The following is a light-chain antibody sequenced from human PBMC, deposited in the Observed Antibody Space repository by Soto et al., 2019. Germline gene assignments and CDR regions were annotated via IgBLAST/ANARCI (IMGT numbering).Light chain of an antibody. CDR2: EVS. Sequence: QSVLTQPPSASGSLGQSVTISCTGTSSDVGTYNFVSWYQHHPGKAPKLMIYEVSERPSGVSDRFSGSKSGNTASLTVSGLQAEDEADYFCTSYAGGNNFVIFGGGTKLTVL. CDR3: TSYAGGNNFVI. CDR1: SSDVGTYNF. J-gene: IGLJ2*01. V-gene: IGLV2-8*01.